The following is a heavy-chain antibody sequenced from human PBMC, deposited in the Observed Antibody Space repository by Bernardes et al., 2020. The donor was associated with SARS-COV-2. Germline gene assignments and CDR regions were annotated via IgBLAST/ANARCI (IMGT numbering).Heavy chain of an antibody. CDR2: IYYSGST. J-gene: IGHJ4*02. Sequence: SETLSLTCTVSGGSISSSSYYWGWIRQPPGKGLEWIGSIYYSGSTYYNPSLKSRVTISVDTSKNQFSLKLSSVTAAHTAVYYCARDHRVVVVVPAAISFFERFDYWGQGTLVTVSS. CDR1: GGSISSSSYY. V-gene: IGHV4-39*07. D-gene: IGHD2-2*02. CDR3: ARDHRVVVVVPAAISFFERFDY.